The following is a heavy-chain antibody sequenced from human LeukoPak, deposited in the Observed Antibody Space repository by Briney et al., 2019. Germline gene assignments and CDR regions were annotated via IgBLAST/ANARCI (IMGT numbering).Heavy chain of an antibody. V-gene: IGHV1-18*01. CDR2: ISAYNGNT. CDR3: ASSRCSGGSCCYYYYMDV. CDR1: GYTFTSYG. D-gene: IGHD2-15*01. J-gene: IGHJ6*03. Sequence: GASVKVSCKASGYTFTSYGISWVRQAPGQGLEWMGWISAYNGNTNYAQKFQGRVTMTRDMSTSTVYMELSSLRSEDTAAYYCASSRCSGGSCCYYYYMDVWGKGTTVTVSS.